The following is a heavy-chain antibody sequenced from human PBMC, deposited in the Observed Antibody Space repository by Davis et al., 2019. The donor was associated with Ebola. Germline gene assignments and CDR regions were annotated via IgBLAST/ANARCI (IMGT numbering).Heavy chain of an antibody. Sequence: GESLKISCAASGFTFSSYSMNWVRQAPGKGLEWVSSISSSSSYIYYADSVKGRFTISRDNAKNSLYLQMNSLRAEDTAVYYCAREPSIAVAGTGGYFDYWGQGTLVTVSS. D-gene: IGHD6-19*01. V-gene: IGHV3-21*01. CDR3: AREPSIAVAGTGGYFDY. J-gene: IGHJ4*02. CDR1: GFTFSSYS. CDR2: ISSSSSYI.